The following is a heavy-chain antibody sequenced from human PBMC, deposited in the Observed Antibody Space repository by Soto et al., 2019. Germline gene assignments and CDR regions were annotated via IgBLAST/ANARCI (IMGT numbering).Heavy chain of an antibody. CDR1: GFTFSSYA. CDR3: AKDLRGNWNYGGPDY. J-gene: IGHJ4*02. CDR2: ISGSGGST. D-gene: IGHD1-7*01. Sequence: EVQLLESGGGLVQPGGSLRLSCAASGFTFSSYAMNWVRQAPGKGLEWVSAISGSGGSTYYADSVKGRFTISSDNSKNTLYLQMNSLRAEDTALYYCAKDLRGNWNYGGPDYWGQGTLVTVSS. V-gene: IGHV3-23*01.